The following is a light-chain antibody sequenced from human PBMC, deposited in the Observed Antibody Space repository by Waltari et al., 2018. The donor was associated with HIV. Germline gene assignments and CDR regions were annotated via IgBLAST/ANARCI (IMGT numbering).Light chain of an antibody. Sequence: QSALTQPASVSVSPGPSLTIYCTGTSSTLLSFYQQQPGKAPKLIIYEVSKRPSGVSDRFSASKSGNTASLTISGLLAEDEAEYHCCSYVGVVNSFVLFGGGTKLTVL. CDR1: SSTL. CDR3: CSYVGVVNSFVL. CDR2: EVS. V-gene: IGLV2-23*02. J-gene: IGLJ2*01.